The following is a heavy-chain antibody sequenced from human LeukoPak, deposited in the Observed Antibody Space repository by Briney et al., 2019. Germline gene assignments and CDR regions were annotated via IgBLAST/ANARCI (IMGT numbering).Heavy chain of an antibody. Sequence: GGSLRLSCAASGFTFKNYAMYWVRQAPGKGLEWVGRIKSKTDGGTTDYAAPVKGRFTISRDDSKNTLYLQMNSLKTEDTAVYYCTTDRTTSRYYYYYMDVWGKGTTVTVSS. D-gene: IGHD2/OR15-2a*01. J-gene: IGHJ6*03. CDR2: IKSKTDGGTT. CDR1: GFTFKNYA. CDR3: TTDRTTSRYYYYYMDV. V-gene: IGHV3-15*01.